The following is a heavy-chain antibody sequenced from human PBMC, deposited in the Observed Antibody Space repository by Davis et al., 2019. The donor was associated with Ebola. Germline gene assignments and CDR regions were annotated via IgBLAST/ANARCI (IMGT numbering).Heavy chain of an antibody. Sequence: PGGSLRLSCAASGFTFSNYVMGWVRQAPGKGLEWVSALTGDSGYISQADSVKGRFTIYRDNSKNTLFLEMNDVRAEDTALYYCARGDYNNHIDYWGQGTLVTVSS. J-gene: IGHJ4*02. CDR3: ARGDYNNHIDY. D-gene: IGHD4-11*01. CDR1: GFTFSNYV. V-gene: IGHV3-23*01. CDR2: LTGDSGYI.